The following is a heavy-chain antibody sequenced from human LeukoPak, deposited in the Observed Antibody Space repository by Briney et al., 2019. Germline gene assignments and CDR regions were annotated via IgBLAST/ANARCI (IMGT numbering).Heavy chain of an antibody. J-gene: IGHJ4*02. CDR3: AGSSHSGSYRAY. V-gene: IGHV4-59*08. Sequence: SETLSLTCSVSGGSISYYYWSWIRQPPGKGLEWIGYSHDSGESNYNPSLQSRVIISRDTSKNQFSLNQMSVTAADTAVYYCAGSSHSGSYRAYWGQGTPVTVSS. D-gene: IGHD3-10*01. CDR1: GGSISYYY. CDR2: SHDSGES.